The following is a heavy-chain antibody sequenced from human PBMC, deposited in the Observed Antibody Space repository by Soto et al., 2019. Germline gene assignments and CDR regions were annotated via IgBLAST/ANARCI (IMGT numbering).Heavy chain of an antibody. CDR1: GFTFSSYA. CDR3: AKEALPGIAVAGSLDY. CDR2: ISGSGGST. D-gene: IGHD6-19*01. V-gene: IGHV3-23*01. Sequence: PGGSLRLSCAASGFTFSSYAMSWVRQAPGKGLEWVSAISGSGGSTYYADSVKGRFTISRDNSKNTLYLQMNSLRAEDTAVYYCAKEALPGIAVAGSLDYWGQGTLVTVSS. J-gene: IGHJ4*02.